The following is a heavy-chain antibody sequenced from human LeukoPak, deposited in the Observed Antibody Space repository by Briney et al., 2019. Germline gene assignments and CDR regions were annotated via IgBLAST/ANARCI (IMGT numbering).Heavy chain of an antibody. Sequence: GGSLRLSCEASGFTFSIYWMSWVRQAPGKGLEWVANIKEDGSQTYYVDSVMGRFTISRDNTKKSLYLQMNSLRADDTAVYFCARAAGIGTVDSWGQGILVTVSS. V-gene: IGHV3-7*01. J-gene: IGHJ4*02. CDR3: ARAAGIGTVDS. CDR2: IKEDGSQT. CDR1: GFTFSIYW. D-gene: IGHD1-1*01.